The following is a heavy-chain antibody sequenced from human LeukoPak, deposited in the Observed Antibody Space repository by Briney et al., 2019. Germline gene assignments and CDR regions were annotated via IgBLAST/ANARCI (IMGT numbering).Heavy chain of an antibody. Sequence: GGSLRLSCAASGFTVSSNYMSWVRQAPGKGLEWVSVIYSGGSTYYADSVKGRFTISRDNSKNTLYLQMNSLRAEDTAVYYCAREGNYYDSSGYFDYWGQGTLVTVSS. CDR1: GFTVSSNY. CDR3: AREGNYYDSSGYFDY. CDR2: IYSGGST. D-gene: IGHD3-22*01. V-gene: IGHV3-66*02. J-gene: IGHJ4*02.